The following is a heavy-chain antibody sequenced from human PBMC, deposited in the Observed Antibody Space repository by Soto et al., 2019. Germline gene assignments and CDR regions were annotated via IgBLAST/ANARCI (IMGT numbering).Heavy chain of an antibody. D-gene: IGHD3-3*01. V-gene: IGHV1-69*06. CDR1: GGSFSNYG. CDR2: INPVFGPA. J-gene: IGHJ5*02. Sequence: QVQLVQSGAEVKKPGSSVRVSCKTSGGSFSNYGISWVRQAPGQGLEWMGEINPVFGPANYARKFQGRLTITAESSRSTAYMDRTSLRSEDTGVYYCARESNEIGVVSVAVLGAVSWFDPWGQGTLVTVTS. CDR3: ARESNEIGVVSVAVLGAVSWFDP.